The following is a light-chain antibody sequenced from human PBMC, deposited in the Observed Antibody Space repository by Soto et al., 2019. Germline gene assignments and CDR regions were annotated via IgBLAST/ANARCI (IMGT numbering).Light chain of an antibody. CDR3: QQYGTSPTT. CDR2: GAS. Sequence: EIVMTQSPATLSVSPGERATLSCRASQSVSSNLAWYQQKPGQAPRLLIYGASTRATGIPARFSGSGSGTEFTLTISRLEPEDSAVYYCQQYGTSPTTFGQGTKVEIK. CDR1: QSVSSN. J-gene: IGKJ1*01. V-gene: IGKV3-15*01.